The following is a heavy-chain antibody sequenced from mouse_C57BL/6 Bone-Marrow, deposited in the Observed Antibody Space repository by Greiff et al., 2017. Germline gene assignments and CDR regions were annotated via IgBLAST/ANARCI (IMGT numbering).Heavy chain of an antibody. CDR3: ARGNYDYVGWFAY. CDR1: GYTFTSYW. Sequence: QVQLQQPGAELVKPGASVKLSCKASGYTFTSYWMHWVKQRPGQGLEWIGMIHPNSGSTNYNEKFKSKATLTVDKSSSTAYMQLSSLTSEDSAVYYCARGNYDYVGWFAYWGQGTLVTVSA. D-gene: IGHD2-4*01. V-gene: IGHV1-64*01. J-gene: IGHJ3*01. CDR2: IHPNSGST.